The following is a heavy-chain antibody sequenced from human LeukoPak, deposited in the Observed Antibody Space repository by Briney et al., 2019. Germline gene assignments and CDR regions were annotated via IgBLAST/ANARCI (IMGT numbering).Heavy chain of an antibody. CDR3: AREDSGWFAWFDP. CDR2: IYASGST. J-gene: IGHJ5*02. CDR1: GGSISSDSYY. Sequence: SETLSLTCTVSGGSISSDSYYWSWTRQPAGKGLEWIGRIYASGSTNYNPSLKSRVTISVDTSKNQFSLKLSSVTAADTAVYYCAREDSGWFAWFDPWGQGTLVTVSS. V-gene: IGHV4-61*02. D-gene: IGHD6-19*01.